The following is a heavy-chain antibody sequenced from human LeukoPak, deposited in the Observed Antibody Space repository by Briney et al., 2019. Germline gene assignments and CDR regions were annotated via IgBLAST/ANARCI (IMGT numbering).Heavy chain of an antibody. J-gene: IGHJ4*02. CDR1: GFTFRTYW. D-gene: IGHD3-22*01. Sequence: GGSLRLSCAASGFTFRTYWMHWVRQAPGKGLVWVSRINSDGSSTSYADSVKGRFTISRDNAKNTLYLQMNSLRAEDTAVYYCAREWYYDTSGYCDYWGQGTLVTVSS. V-gene: IGHV3-74*01. CDR3: AREWYYDTSGYCDY. CDR2: INSDGSST.